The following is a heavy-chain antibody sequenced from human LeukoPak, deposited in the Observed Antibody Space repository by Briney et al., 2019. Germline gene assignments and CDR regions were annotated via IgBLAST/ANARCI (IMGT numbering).Heavy chain of an antibody. CDR1: GGTFSSYA. J-gene: IGHJ3*02. CDR3: ARDIVVVPALYAFDI. CDR2: IIPIFGTA. D-gene: IGHD2-2*01. V-gene: IGHV1-69*13. Sequence: SVKVSCKASGGTFSSYAISWVRQAPGQGLEWMGGIIPIFGTANYAQKFQGRVTITADESTSTAYMELSSLRSEDTAVYYCARDIVVVPALYAFDIWGQGTMVTVSS.